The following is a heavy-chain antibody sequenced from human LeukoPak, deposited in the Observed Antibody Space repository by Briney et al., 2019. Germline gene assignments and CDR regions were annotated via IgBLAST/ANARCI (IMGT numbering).Heavy chain of an antibody. D-gene: IGHD5-18*01. J-gene: IGHJ4*02. V-gene: IGHV3-9*01. CDR1: GFTFDDYA. CDR3: AKGKGRGYSYLDY. Sequence: PGRSLRLSCAASGFTFDDYAIHWVRQAPGKGLEWVSGITWNSGSIVYADSVKGRFTISRDNAKKSLYLQMNSLRAEDTALYYCAKGKGRGYSYLDYCGQGTLVTVSS. CDR2: ITWNSGSI.